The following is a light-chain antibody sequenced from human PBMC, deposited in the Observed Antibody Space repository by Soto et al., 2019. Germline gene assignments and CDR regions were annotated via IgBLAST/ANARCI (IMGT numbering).Light chain of an antibody. CDR2: DDS. CDR3: QVWDSNRDHPA. CDR1: SIGSDP. V-gene: IGLV3-21*02. J-gene: IGLJ2*01. Sequence: SYELTQPPSVSVAPGQTARITCGGDSIGSDPVHWYQQKPGQAPVLVVYDDSDRPSGIPERFSGSKSGSTAALTISRVEAGDEADYYCQVWDSNRDHPAFGGGTKVTVL.